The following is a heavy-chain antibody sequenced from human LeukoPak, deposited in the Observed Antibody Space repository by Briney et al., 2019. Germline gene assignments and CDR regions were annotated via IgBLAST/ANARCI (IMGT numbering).Heavy chain of an antibody. D-gene: IGHD6-13*01. CDR3: ARILSSWYGPYYYYYYYMDV. V-gene: IGHV3-23*01. CDR1: GFTFSIYG. CDR2: ISDNGGNT. Sequence: GGSLRLSCAASGFTFSIYGMGWVRQAPGKGLEWVSSISDNGGNTYYADSAKGRFTISRDNSKNTLYLQMNSLRAEDTAVYYCARILSSWYGPYYYYYYYMDVWGKGTTVTISS. J-gene: IGHJ6*03.